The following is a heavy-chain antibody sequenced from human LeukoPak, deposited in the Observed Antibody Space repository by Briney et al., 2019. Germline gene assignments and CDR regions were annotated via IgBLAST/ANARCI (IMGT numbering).Heavy chain of an antibody. CDR1: GFTFSSYG. J-gene: IGHJ4*02. V-gene: IGHV3-30*18. CDR2: ISYDGSNK. CDR3: AKDGGSGSYFDY. Sequence: GGSLSLSCAASGFTFSSYGMHWVRQAPGKGLEWVAVISYDGSNKYYADSVKGRFTISRDNSKNTLYLQMNSLRAEDTAVYYCAKDGGSGSYFDYWGQGTLVTVSS. D-gene: IGHD1-26*01.